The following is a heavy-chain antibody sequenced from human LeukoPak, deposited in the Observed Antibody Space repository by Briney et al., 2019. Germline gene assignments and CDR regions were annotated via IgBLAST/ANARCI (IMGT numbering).Heavy chain of an antibody. CDR2: IYSGGST. J-gene: IGHJ4*02. CDR1: GFTVSSKY. D-gene: IGHD4-11*01. Sequence: GGSLRLSCAASGFTVSSKYMSWGRHAPGEGLEWVSVIYSGGSTYYADSVKGRFTISRDNSKNTLYLQMNSLRAEDTAVYYCAKGGGATVPFDNWGQGTLVTVSS. V-gene: IGHV3-66*01. CDR3: AKGGGATVPFDN.